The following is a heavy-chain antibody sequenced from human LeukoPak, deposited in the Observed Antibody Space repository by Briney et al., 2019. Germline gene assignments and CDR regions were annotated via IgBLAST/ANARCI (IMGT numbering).Heavy chain of an antibody. J-gene: IGHJ4*02. Sequence: GGSLRLSCAASGFTFSSYAMNWVRQAPGKGLEWVGFIRSKAYGGTTEYAASVKGRFTISRDDSKSIAYLQMNSLKTEDTAVYYCTEGVDPFDSWGQGTLVTVSS. V-gene: IGHV3-49*04. CDR2: IRSKAYGGTT. CDR1: GFTFSSYA. CDR3: TEGVDPFDS. D-gene: IGHD2-15*01.